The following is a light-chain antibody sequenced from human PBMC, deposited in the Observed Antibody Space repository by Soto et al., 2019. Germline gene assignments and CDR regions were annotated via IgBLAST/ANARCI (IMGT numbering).Light chain of an antibody. CDR2: DVI. CDR1: SSDVGGYNY. J-gene: IGLJ2*01. Sequence: QSALTQPPSASGSPGQSVTISCTGTSSDVGGYNYVSWYQQHPGKAPKLMIYDVIKRPSGVPDRFSGSKSGNTASLTVSGLQAEDEADYSCTSFAGMNNFVVFGGGTKLTVL. V-gene: IGLV2-8*01. CDR3: TSFAGMNNFVV.